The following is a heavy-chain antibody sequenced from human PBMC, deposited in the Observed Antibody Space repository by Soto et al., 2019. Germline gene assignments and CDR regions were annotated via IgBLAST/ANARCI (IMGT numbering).Heavy chain of an antibody. CDR2: INPNSGGT. Sequence: ASVKVSCKASGYTFTCYYMHWVRQAPGQGLEWMGWINPNSGGTNYAQKFQGWVTMTRDTSISTAYMELSRLRSDDTAVYYCARAAAGPGDYYYYYGMDVRGQGTTVTVSS. V-gene: IGHV1-2*04. CDR3: ARAAAGPGDYYYYYGMDV. J-gene: IGHJ6*02. CDR1: GYTFTCYY. D-gene: IGHD6-13*01.